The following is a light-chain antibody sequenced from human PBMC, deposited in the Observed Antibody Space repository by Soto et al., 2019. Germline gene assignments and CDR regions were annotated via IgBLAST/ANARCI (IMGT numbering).Light chain of an antibody. V-gene: IGLV2-14*01. Sequence: QSFLTQPASVSGSPGRSITISCTGTSSDVGGYNYVSWYQQHPGKAPKLMIYEVSNRPSGVSHRFSGSKSGNTASLTISGLQAEDEADYYCSSYTSSSTYVFGTGTKVTVL. CDR2: EVS. CDR3: SSYTSSSTYV. J-gene: IGLJ1*01. CDR1: SSDVGGYNY.